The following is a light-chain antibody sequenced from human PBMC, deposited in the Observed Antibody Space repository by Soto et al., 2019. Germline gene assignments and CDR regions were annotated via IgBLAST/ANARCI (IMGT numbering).Light chain of an antibody. V-gene: IGKV3-15*01. J-gene: IGKJ1*01. CDR2: GAS. CDR1: QSVSSN. CDR3: QQYNNWAPWT. Sequence: EIVMTQSPATLSVSPGERATLSCRASQSVSSNLAWYQQKPCQAPRLLIYGASTRATGIPARFSGSGSGREFTLTISSLQSEDFAIYYCQQYNNWAPWTFGQGNKVAIK.